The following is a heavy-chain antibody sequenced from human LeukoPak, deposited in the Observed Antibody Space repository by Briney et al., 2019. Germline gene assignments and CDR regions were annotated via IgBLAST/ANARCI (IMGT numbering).Heavy chain of an antibody. Sequence: SVTVSCKASGGTFSSYAISWVRQAPGQGLEWMGGIIPIFGTANYAQKFQGRVTITADESTSTAYMELSSLRSEDTAVYYCARDRLGCSDGSCTSMGWFDPWGQGTLVTVSS. D-gene: IGHD2-15*01. J-gene: IGHJ5*02. CDR2: IIPIFGTA. CDR1: GGTFSSYA. CDR3: ARDRLGCSDGSCTSMGWFDP. V-gene: IGHV1-69*13.